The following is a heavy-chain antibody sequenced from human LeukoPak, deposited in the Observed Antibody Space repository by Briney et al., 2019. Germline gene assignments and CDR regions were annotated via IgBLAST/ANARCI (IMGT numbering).Heavy chain of an antibody. CDR2: INHSGST. CDR3: ARGGCSSTSCYFDP. V-gene: IGHV4-34*01. CDR1: GGSFSGYY. Sequence: KPSETLSLTCAVYGGSFSGYYWSWIRQPPGKGLEWIGEINHSGSTNYNPSLKSRVTISVGTSKNQFSLKLSSVTAADTAVYYCARGGCSSTSCYFDPWGQGALVTVSS. J-gene: IGHJ5*02. D-gene: IGHD2-2*01.